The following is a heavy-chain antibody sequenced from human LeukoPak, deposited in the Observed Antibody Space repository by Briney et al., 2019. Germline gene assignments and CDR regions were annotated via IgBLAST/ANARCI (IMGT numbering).Heavy chain of an antibody. CDR2: ITSSGSTI. Sequence: PGGSLRLSCAASGFTFNTYEMNWVRQAPGKGLEWVSYITSSGSTIYYADYAKGRFTISRDNGKNSLYLQMNSLRAEDTAVYYCARGGWNYVFNYWGQGTLVTVSS. CDR1: GFTFNTYE. V-gene: IGHV3-48*03. J-gene: IGHJ4*02. CDR3: ARGGWNYVFNY. D-gene: IGHD1-7*01.